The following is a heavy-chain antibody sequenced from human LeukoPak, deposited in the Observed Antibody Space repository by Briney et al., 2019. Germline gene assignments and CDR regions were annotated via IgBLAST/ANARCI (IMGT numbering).Heavy chain of an antibody. V-gene: IGHV4-39*07. Sequence: SETLSLTCTVSGGSISSSSYYWGWIRQPPGKGLEWIGSLYYSGSTYYNPSLKSRVTISVDTSKNQFSLKLSSVTAADTAVYYCARGSMDYYDSSGYHTFFDYWGQGTLVTVSS. CDR2: LYYSGST. D-gene: IGHD3-22*01. J-gene: IGHJ4*02. CDR3: ARGSMDYYDSSGYHTFFDY. CDR1: GGSISSSSYY.